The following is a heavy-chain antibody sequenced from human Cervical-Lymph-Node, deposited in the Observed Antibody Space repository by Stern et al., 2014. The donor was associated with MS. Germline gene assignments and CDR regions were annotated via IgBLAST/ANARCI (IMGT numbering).Heavy chain of an antibody. CDR2: INASGGST. D-gene: IGHD2-2*02. CDR3: TRALHGCTSTSCYKYIDY. CDR1: GYTFTSYY. V-gene: IGHV1-46*03. Sequence: QVPLVQSGAEVKKPGASVKVSCKASGYTFTSYYMPWVRQAPGQGLEWMGIINASGGSTSYAQKFQGRVTMTRDTSTSTVYMELSSLRSEDTAVYYCTRALHGCTSTSCYKYIDYWGQGTLVTVSS. J-gene: IGHJ4*02.